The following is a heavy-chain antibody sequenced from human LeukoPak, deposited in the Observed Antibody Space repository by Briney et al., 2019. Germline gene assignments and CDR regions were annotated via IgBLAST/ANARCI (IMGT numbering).Heavy chain of an antibody. CDR2: ISASGGTT. J-gene: IGHJ4*02. D-gene: IGHD3-10*01. Sequence: GGPLRLSCAVSGITLSNYGMSWVRQAPGKGLEWVAGISASGGTTNYADSVKGRFSISRDNPKNTLYLQMNSLRAEDTAVYFCAKRGVVIRVVLVGFHKEAYYFDSWGQGALVTVSS. V-gene: IGHV3-23*01. CDR1: GITLSNYG. CDR3: AKRGVVIRVVLVGFHKEAYYFDS.